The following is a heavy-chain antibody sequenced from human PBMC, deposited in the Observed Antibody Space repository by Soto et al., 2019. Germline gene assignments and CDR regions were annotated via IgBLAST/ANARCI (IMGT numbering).Heavy chain of an antibody. CDR3: ARVRHDSAAAHIDAFDV. CDR1: GDSVSSNSAA. D-gene: IGHD3-3*01. Sequence: SQTLSLTCDISGDSVSSNSAAWNWIRQSPSRGLEWLGRTSYRSKWYNDYAVSVKSRITINPDTSKNQFSLKLNSVTAADTAVYCCARVRHDSAAAHIDAFDVWGQGKLVTVSS. J-gene: IGHJ3*01. CDR2: TSYRSKWYN. V-gene: IGHV6-1*01.